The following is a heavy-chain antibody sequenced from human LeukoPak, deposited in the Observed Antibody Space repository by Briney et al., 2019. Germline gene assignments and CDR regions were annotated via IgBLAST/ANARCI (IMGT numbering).Heavy chain of an antibody. Sequence: ASVKVSCKASGGTFSSYAISWVRQAPGQGLEWMGWINPNSGGTNYAQKFQGRVTMTRDTSISTAYMELSRLRSDDTAVYYCARGGVVVVVAAPLNYMDVWGKGTTVTVSS. J-gene: IGHJ6*03. D-gene: IGHD2-15*01. CDR2: INPNSGGT. CDR1: GGTFSSYA. CDR3: ARGGVVVVVAAPLNYMDV. V-gene: IGHV1-2*02.